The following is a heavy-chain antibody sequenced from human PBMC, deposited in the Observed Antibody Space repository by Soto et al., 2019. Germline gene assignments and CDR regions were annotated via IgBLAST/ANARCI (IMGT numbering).Heavy chain of an antibody. J-gene: IGHJ5*02. V-gene: IGHV4-4*02. CDR2: IYYSGST. D-gene: IGHD6-13*01. CDR3: ARDGPGIAAAGNHNWFDP. CDR1: GDSISSNYW. Sequence: SETLSLTCAVSGDSISSNYWWSWVRQPPGKGLEWIGYIYYSGSTNYNPSLKSRVTISVDTSKNQFSLKLSSVTAADTAVYYCARDGPGIAAAGNHNWFDPWGQGTLVTVSS.